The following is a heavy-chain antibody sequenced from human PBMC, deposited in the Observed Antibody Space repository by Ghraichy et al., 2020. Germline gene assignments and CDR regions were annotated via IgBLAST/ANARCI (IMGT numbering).Heavy chain of an antibody. J-gene: IGHJ1*01. V-gene: IGHV4-39*01. D-gene: IGHD6-19*01. CDR2: IYYSGST. Sequence: SETLSLTCTVSGGSISSSSYYWGWIRQPPGKGLEWIGSIYYSGSTYYNPSLKSRVTISVDTSKNQFSLKLSSVTAADTAVYYCARHSSGWYRASGEYFQHWGQGTLVTVSS. CDR3: ARHSSGWYRASGEYFQH. CDR1: GGSISSSSYY.